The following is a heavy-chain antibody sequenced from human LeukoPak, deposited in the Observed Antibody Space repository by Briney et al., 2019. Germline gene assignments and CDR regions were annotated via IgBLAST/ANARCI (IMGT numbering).Heavy chain of an antibody. Sequence: GGSLRLSCVGSGFTFSNNAMNWVRQAPGKGLEWVSVITATGGSTSYADSAEGRFTISRDNSKNMVYLEMNSLRVDDTAVYYCAKDLLVQWLVGSDAFDIWGQGTMVTVSS. CDR3: AKDLLVQWLVGSDAFDI. CDR2: ITATGGST. D-gene: IGHD6-19*01. V-gene: IGHV3-23*01. CDR1: GFTFSNNA. J-gene: IGHJ3*02.